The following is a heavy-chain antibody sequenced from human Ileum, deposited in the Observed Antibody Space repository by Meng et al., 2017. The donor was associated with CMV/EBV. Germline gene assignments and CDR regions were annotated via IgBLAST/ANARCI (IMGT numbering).Heavy chain of an antibody. Sequence: SETLSLICTVSGGSLSSYYWSWLRQPPGKGLEWIGYIYYSGSTNYNPSLKSRVTISVDTSKNQFSLKLSSVTAADTAVYYCARAMVRGVLNYFDYWGQGTLVTVSS. J-gene: IGHJ4*02. CDR3: ARAMVRGVLNYFDY. CDR1: GGSLSSYY. V-gene: IGHV4-59*01. CDR2: IYYSGST. D-gene: IGHD3-10*01.